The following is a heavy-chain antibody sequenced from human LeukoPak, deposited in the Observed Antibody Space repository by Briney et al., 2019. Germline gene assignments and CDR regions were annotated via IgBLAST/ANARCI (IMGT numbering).Heavy chain of an antibody. J-gene: IGHJ4*02. CDR1: GFTFSSYG. D-gene: IGHD3-16*02. CDR2: ISYDGSNK. Sequence: PGGSLRLSCAASGFTFSSYGMHWVRQAPGKGLEWVAVISYDGSNKYYADSVKGRFTISRDNSKNTLYLQMNSLRAEDTAVYYCAKEKRDYVWGSYRPLDYWGQGTLVTVSS. CDR3: AKEKRDYVWGSYRPLDY. V-gene: IGHV3-30*18.